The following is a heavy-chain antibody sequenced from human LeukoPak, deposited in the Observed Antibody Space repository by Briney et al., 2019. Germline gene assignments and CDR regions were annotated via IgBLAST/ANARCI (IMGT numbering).Heavy chain of an antibody. J-gene: IGHJ4*02. V-gene: IGHV4-39*01. D-gene: IGHD4-11*01. CDR1: GGSISSSGYY. CDR2: IYYSGST. Sequence: SETLSLTCTVSGGSISSSGYYWGWIRQPPGKGLEWIGSIYYSGSTYYNPSLKSRVTISVDTSKNQFSLKLSSVTAADTAVYYCARRGTVTTERFDYWGQGTLVTVSS. CDR3: ARRGTVTTERFDY.